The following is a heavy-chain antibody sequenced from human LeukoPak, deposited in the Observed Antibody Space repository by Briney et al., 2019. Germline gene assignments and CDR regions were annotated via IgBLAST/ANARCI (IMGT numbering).Heavy chain of an antibody. V-gene: IGHV3-74*01. J-gene: IGHJ3*02. CDR3: ARSGRGGAFDI. CDR1: GFTVSSNY. Sequence: PGGSLRLSCAASGFTVSSNYMSWVRQGPGKGLVWVSRIYSDGSRTTYADSVKGRFTISGDNAKNTLYLQMNRLRAEDTAVYYCARSGRGGAFDIWGQGTMVTVS. CDR2: IYSDGSRT. D-gene: IGHD1-26*01.